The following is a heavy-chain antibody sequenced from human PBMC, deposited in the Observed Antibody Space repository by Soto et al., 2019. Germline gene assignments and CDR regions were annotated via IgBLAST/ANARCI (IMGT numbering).Heavy chain of an antibody. CDR3: AREGGRGELQTRINWFDP. CDR1: GYTFTSYA. V-gene: IGHV1-3*01. J-gene: IGHJ5*02. CDR2: INAGNGNT. D-gene: IGHD1-26*01. Sequence: QVQLVQSGAEVKKPGASVKVSCKASGYTFTSYAMHWVRQAPGQRLEWMGWINAGNGNTKYSQKFQGRVTITRDTSASTAYMELSSLRSEDTAVYYCAREGGRGELQTRINWFDPWGQGTLVTVSS.